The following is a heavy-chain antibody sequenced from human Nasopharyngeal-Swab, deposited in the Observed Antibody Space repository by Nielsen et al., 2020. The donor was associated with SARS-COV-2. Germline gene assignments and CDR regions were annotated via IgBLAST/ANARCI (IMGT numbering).Heavy chain of an antibody. CDR3: ARGFDY. CDR2: ISHSGTT. Sequence: SETLSLTCTVSGDSVSSINQLWGWIRQPPGKGLEWIGSISHSGTTYFNPSLKSRVTMSVDASKNQFSLKLSSVTAADTAVYYCARGFDYWGQGTLVTVSS. V-gene: IGHV4-39*07. CDR1: GDSVSSINQL. J-gene: IGHJ4*02.